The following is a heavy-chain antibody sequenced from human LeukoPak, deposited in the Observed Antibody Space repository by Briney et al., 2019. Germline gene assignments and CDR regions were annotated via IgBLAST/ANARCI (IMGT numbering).Heavy chain of an antibody. D-gene: IGHD3-22*01. CDR1: GVSISSGGYY. J-gene: IGHJ3*02. Sequence: SETLSLTCTVSGVSISSGGYYWRWVRQHPGKGLEWIGYIYYSGSTYYNPSLKSRVTISVDTSKNQFSLKLSSVTAADTAVYYCARGVPYYDSSGYPTHAFDIWGQGTMVTVSS. CDR3: ARGVPYYDSSGYPTHAFDI. CDR2: IYYSGST. V-gene: IGHV4-31*03.